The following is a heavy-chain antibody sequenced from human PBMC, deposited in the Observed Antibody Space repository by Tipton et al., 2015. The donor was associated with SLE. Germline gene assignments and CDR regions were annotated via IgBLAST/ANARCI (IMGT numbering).Heavy chain of an antibody. CDR3: ARDEYRYDGTGYHLLGHFDY. V-gene: IGHV4-39*07. J-gene: IGHJ4*02. CDR2: ISYRGTT. D-gene: IGHD3-22*01. CDR1: GYSLRSSTYY. Sequence: TLSLTCTVSGYSLRSSTYYWGWIRQPPGKGLEWIGTISYRGTTNYNPSLKSRVTISVDTSKNQFSLKLSSVTAADTAVYYCARDEYRYDGTGYHLLGHFDYWGQGTLVTVSS.